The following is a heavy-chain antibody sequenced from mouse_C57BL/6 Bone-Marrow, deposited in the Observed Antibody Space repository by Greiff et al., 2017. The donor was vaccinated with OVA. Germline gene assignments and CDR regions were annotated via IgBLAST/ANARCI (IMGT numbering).Heavy chain of an antibody. J-gene: IGHJ2*01. CDR2: IRNKPNGSTT. Sequence: EVHLVESGGGLVQPGDSLSLSCAASGFTFTNYYMSWVRQPPGKALEWLAFIRNKPNGSTTEYSVSVKGRFTISRDISQSILYLQMNALRAEDSSTYYCARYKGRVAVDYFDYWGQGTALTVSS. D-gene: IGHD1-1*01. CDR3: ARYKGRVAVDYFDY. V-gene: IGHV7-3*01. CDR1: GFTFTNYY.